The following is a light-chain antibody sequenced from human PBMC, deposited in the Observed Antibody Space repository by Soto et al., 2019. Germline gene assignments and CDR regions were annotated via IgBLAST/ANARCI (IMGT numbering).Light chain of an antibody. J-gene: IGKJ1*01. CDR1: QSVSKNY. V-gene: IGKV3-20*01. CDR2: GAS. Sequence: EIVLTQSTGTLSLSPGERATLSCRASQSVSKNYLSWYQQKPGQAPRILIYGASNRATGIPDRFSGSGSGTDFTLTSSRLEPEDFAVYYCQQYGSSGTFGQGTKVEIK. CDR3: QQYGSSGT.